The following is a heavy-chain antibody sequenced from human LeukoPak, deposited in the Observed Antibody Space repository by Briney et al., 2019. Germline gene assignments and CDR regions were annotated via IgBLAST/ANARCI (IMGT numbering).Heavy chain of an antibody. CDR2: ISSSSSYI. CDR3: AKEGDYYGSGTYRDGFDI. D-gene: IGHD3-10*01. CDR1: GFTFSSYS. V-gene: IGHV3-21*01. Sequence: GGSLRLSCAASGFTFSSYSMNWVRQAPGKGLEWVSSISSSSSYIYYADSVKGRFTISRDNAKNSLYLQMNSLRAEDTAVYYCAKEGDYYGSGTYRDGFDIWGQGTRATVSS. J-gene: IGHJ3*02.